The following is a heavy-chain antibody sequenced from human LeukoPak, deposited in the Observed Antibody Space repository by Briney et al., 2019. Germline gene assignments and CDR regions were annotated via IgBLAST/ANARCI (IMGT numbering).Heavy chain of an antibody. V-gene: IGHV3-30*18. J-gene: IGHJ4*02. CDR3: AKVASGSYGSQFDY. CDR1: GLTFSSYG. Sequence: GSLRLSCAASGLTFSSYGMHWVRQAPGKGLEWVAVISYDGSNKYYADSVKGRFTISRDNSKNTLYLQMNSLRAEDTAVYYCAKVASGSYGSQFDYWGQGTLVTVSS. D-gene: IGHD3-10*01. CDR2: ISYDGSNK.